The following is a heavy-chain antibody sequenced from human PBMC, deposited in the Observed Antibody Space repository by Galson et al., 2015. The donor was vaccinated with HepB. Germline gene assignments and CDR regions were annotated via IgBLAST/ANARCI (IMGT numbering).Heavy chain of an antibody. J-gene: IGHJ4*02. CDR1: GYTFTSYA. CDR3: ASFPTPSPKGSLGGGDY. Sequence: SVKVSCKASGYTFTSYAMHWVRQAPGQRLEWMGWINAGNGNTKYSQKFQGRVTITRDTSASTAYMELSSLRSEDTAVYYCASFPTPSPKGSLGGGDYWGQGTLVTVSS. V-gene: IGHV1-3*01. CDR2: INAGNGNT. D-gene: IGHD2-2*01.